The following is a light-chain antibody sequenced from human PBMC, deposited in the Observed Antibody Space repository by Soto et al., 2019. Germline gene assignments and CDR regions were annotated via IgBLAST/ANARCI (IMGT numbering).Light chain of an antibody. CDR2: DAS. J-gene: IGKJ5*01. V-gene: IGKV1-5*01. CDR3: QQYNNWGT. CDR1: QSISSW. Sequence: DSQMTQSPSTLSASVGDRVTITCRASQSISSWLAWYQQKPGKAPKLLIYDASSLESGVPSRFSGSGSGTEFTLTISSLQSEDFAVYYCQQYNNWGTFGQGTRLEI.